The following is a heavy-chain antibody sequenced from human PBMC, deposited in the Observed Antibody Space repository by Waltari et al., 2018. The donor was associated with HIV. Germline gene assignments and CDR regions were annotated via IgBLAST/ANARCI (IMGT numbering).Heavy chain of an antibody. CDR3: ARVPLTTGVHFDY. CDR2: INPRGGST. D-gene: IGHD4-4*01. J-gene: IGHJ4*02. Sequence: QVQLVQSGAEVKKPGASVKVSCKASGSPFPSYYMHWVRQAPGQGLEWMGIINPRGGSTSYAQKFQGRVSMTRDTSTSTVYMELSSLRSEDTAVYYCARVPLTTGVHFDYWGQGTLVTVSS. V-gene: IGHV1-46*01. CDR1: GSPFPSYY.